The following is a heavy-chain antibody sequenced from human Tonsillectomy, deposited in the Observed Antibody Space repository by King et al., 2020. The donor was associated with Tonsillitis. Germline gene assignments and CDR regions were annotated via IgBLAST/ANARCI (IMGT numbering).Heavy chain of an antibody. Sequence: VQLVESGGGLVQPGGSLRLSCAASGFTFSSYSMNWVRQAPGKGLEWVSYISSSSSTIYYADSVKGRFTISRDNAKNSLYLQMNSLRAEDTAVYYWARDRLLIPTYYMDVWGKGTTVTVSS. CDR3: ARDRLLIPTYYMDV. CDR1: GFTFSSYS. V-gene: IGHV3-48*01. CDR2: ISSSSSTI. J-gene: IGHJ6*03. D-gene: IGHD3-16*01.